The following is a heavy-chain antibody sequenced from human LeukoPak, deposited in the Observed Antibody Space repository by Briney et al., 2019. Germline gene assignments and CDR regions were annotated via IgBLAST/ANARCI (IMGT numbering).Heavy chain of an antibody. D-gene: IGHD6-19*01. CDR3: AKAGGGSGWYV. J-gene: IGHJ4*02. Sequence: GGSLRLSCAASGFTFSSYGMHWVRQALGKGLEWVAVISYDGSNKYYADSVKGRFTISRDNSKNTLYLQMNSLRAEDTAVYYCAKAGGGSGWYVWGQGTLVTVSS. CDR2: ISYDGSNK. CDR1: GFTFSSYG. V-gene: IGHV3-30*18.